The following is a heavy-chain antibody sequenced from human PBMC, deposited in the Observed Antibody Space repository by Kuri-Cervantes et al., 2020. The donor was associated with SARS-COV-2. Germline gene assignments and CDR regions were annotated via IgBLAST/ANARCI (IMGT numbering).Heavy chain of an antibody. CDR1: GGTFNSFG. J-gene: IGHJ4*02. V-gene: IGHV1-69*13. CDR3: ARGRLKYNNGLGFHYFDD. D-gene: IGHD3-10*01. CDR2: ILPVFGTT. Sequence: SVKVSRKASGGTFNSFGFTWVRQAPGRGLEWMGQILPVFGTTTYAQRFQGRVAITADESSTTAYMDLNSLRSDDTAVYFCARGRLKYNNGLGFHYFDDWGQGTVVTVSS.